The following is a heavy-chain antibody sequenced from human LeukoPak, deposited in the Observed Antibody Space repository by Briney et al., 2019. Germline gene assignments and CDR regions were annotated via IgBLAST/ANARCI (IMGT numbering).Heavy chain of an antibody. CDR3: ARSYYDFWSGYHYNDAFDI. Sequence: ASVKVSCTASGYTFTSYAMHWVRQAPGQRLEWMGWINAGNGNTKYSQKFQGRVTITRDTSASTAYMELSSLRSEDTAVYYCARSYYDFWSGYHYNDAFDIWGQGTMVTVSS. V-gene: IGHV1-3*01. D-gene: IGHD3-3*01. CDR1: GYTFTSYA. CDR2: INAGNGNT. J-gene: IGHJ3*02.